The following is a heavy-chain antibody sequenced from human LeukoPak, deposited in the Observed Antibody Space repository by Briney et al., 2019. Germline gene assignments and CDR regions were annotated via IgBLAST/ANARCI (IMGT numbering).Heavy chain of an antibody. V-gene: IGHV3-11*01. J-gene: IGHJ4*01. CDR3: STGPRSLIY. CDR1: GLIFSDSY. CDR2: ISGSGHDI. Sequence: KPGGSLRLSCVVSGLIFSDSYMTWIRQTPGMGLESLAYISGSGHDIYYADSVKGRFTISRDNAKNSLYLQMNSLRPEDTALYYCSTGPRSLIYWGHGTLVTVSS.